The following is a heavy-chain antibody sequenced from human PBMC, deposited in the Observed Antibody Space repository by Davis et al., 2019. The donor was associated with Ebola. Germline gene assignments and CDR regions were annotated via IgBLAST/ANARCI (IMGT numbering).Heavy chain of an antibody. CDR1: GGTFSSYA. D-gene: IGHD6-6*01. Sequence: SVKVSCKASGGTFSSYAISWVRQAPGQGLEWMGRIIPILGIANYAQKFQGRVTITADKSTSTAYMELSRLRSDDTAVYYCARDGRIAARPPVGYWGQGTLVTVSS. V-gene: IGHV1-69*04. J-gene: IGHJ4*02. CDR3: ARDGRIAARPPVGY. CDR2: IIPILGIA.